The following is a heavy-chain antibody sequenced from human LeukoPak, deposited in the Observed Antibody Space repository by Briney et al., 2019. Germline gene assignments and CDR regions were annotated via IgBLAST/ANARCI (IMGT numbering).Heavy chain of an antibody. J-gene: IGHJ4*02. Sequence: ASVKVSCKASVYIFTVYYMHWGRQAPGQGLEWMGWINPNSGDTHYAQKFQGRVTMTSDTSITTAYMELSSLTSDDTAVYYCARSGQLLSFDSWGQGTLVTVSS. CDR3: ARSGQLLSFDS. V-gene: IGHV1-2*02. D-gene: IGHD2-2*01. CDR1: VYIFTVYY. CDR2: INPNSGDT.